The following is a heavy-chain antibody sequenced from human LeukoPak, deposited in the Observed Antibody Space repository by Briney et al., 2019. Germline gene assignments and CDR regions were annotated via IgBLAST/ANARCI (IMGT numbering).Heavy chain of an antibody. Sequence: ASVKVSCKASGYTFTSYYMHWVRQAPGQGLEWMGIINPSGGSTSYAQKFQGRVTMTRDTSTSTVYMELSSLRSEDTAVYYCAGDRLEAAAGPSDAFDIWGQGTMVTVSS. CDR1: GYTFTSYY. CDR3: AGDRLEAAAGPSDAFDI. CDR2: INPSGGST. D-gene: IGHD6-13*01. V-gene: IGHV1-46*01. J-gene: IGHJ3*02.